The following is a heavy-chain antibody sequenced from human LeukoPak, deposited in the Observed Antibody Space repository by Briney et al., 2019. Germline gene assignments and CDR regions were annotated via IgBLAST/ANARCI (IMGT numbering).Heavy chain of an antibody. D-gene: IGHD3-10*02. Sequence: PGGSLRLSCAASGFSFSNYEMNWVRQAPGKGLEWVSYISSSGSTIYYADSVKGRFTISRDNAKNSLYLQMNSLRAEDTAVYYCAELGITMIGGVWGKGTTVTISS. CDR1: GFSFSNYE. V-gene: IGHV3-48*03. J-gene: IGHJ6*04. CDR3: AELGITMIGGV. CDR2: ISSSGSTI.